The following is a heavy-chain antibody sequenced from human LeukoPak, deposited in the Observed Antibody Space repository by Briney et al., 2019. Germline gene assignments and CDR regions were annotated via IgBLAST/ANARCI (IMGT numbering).Heavy chain of an antibody. CDR2: IYYSGST. Sequence: SETLSLTCTVSGGSISSYYWSWIRQPPGKGLEWIGYIYYSGSTNYNPSLKSRVTISVDTSKNQFSLKLSSVTAADTAVYYCAREQEGSSGWYNWFASWGQGTLATVSS. V-gene: IGHV4-59*01. CDR1: GGSISSYY. D-gene: IGHD6-19*01. CDR3: AREQEGSSGWYNWFAS. J-gene: IGHJ5*01.